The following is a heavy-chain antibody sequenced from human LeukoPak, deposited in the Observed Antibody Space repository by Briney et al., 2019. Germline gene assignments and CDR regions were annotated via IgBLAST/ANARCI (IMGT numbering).Heavy chain of an antibody. D-gene: IGHD3-10*01. CDR2: ISGSGGST. CDR1: GFSFSSYA. CDR3: AKDPRFGELWFDY. Sequence: GGSLRLSCAASGFSFSSYAMSWVREAPGKGLEWVSAISGSGGSTYYADSVKGRFTISRDNSKNTLYLQMNSLRAEDTAVYYCAKDPRFGELWFDYWGQGTLVTVSS. J-gene: IGHJ5*01. V-gene: IGHV3-23*01.